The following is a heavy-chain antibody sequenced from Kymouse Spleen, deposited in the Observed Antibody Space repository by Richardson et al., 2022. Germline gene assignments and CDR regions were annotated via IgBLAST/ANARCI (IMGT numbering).Heavy chain of an antibody. CDR2: TYYRSKWYN. V-gene: IGHV6-1*01. J-gene: IGHJ5*02. CDR1: GDSVSSNSAA. CDR3: ARDQRYYYGSGSHQGWFDP. D-gene: IGHD3-10*01. Sequence: QVQLQQSGPGLVKPSQTLSLTCAISGDSVSSNSAAWNWIRQSPSRGLEWLGRTYYRSKWYNDYAVSVKSRITINPDTSKNQFSLQLNSVTPEDTAVYYCARDQRYYYGSGSHQGWFDPWGQGTLVTVSS.